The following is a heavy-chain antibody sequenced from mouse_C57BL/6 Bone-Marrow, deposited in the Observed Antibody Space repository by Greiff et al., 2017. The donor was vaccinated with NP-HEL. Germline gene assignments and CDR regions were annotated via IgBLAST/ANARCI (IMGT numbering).Heavy chain of an antibody. Sequence: QVQLQQSGAELVKPGASVKLSCKASGYTFTSYWMHWVKQRPGQGLEWIGMIHPNSGSTNYNEKFKSKATLTVDKSSSTAYMQLSSLTSEDSAIYYCSKSYYYDYWGQGTTLTVSS. J-gene: IGHJ2*01. CDR3: SKSYYYDY. CDR1: GYTFTSYW. V-gene: IGHV1-64*01. CDR2: IHPNSGST.